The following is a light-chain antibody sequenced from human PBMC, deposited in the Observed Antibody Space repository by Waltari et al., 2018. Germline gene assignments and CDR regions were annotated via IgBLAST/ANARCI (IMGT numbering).Light chain of an antibody. V-gene: IGLV2-8*01. CDR3: SSYGGKNNML. J-gene: IGLJ2*01. Sequence: QSALTQPPSASGSPGQSVTISCTGTSSDVGGHNYVSWYPQHPGKAPKLMIYEVSKRPSGVPDRFSGSKSGNTASLTVFGLQAEDEADYYCSSYGGKNNMLFGGGTKLTVL. CDR1: SSDVGGHNY. CDR2: EVS.